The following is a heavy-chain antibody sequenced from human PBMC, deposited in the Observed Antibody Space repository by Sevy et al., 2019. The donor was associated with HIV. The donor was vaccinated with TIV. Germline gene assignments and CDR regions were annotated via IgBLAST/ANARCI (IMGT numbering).Heavy chain of an antibody. CDR1: GGTFSSYA. D-gene: IGHD2-2*01. CDR3: ARSVPAAMTGFYYYYYYMDV. Sequence: ASLKVSCKASGGTFSSYAISWVRQAPGQGLEWMGGIIPIFGTANYAQKFQGRVTITADKSTSTAYMELSSLRSEDTAVYYCARSVPAAMTGFYYYYYYMDVWGKGTTVTVSS. J-gene: IGHJ6*03. CDR2: IIPIFGTA. V-gene: IGHV1-69*06.